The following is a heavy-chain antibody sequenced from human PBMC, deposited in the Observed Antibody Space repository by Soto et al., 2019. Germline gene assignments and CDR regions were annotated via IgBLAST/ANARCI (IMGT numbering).Heavy chain of an antibody. D-gene: IGHD5-12*01. CDR3: SREGSGYNF. J-gene: IGHJ4*02. CDR1: GGSFSNFG. Sequence: SVKVSCKASGGSFSNFGISWVRQAPGQGLEWTGGIVPVFGRPNYAQRFRGRLTITADESTSTGYMELISLRSDDTAVYYCSREGSGYNFWGQGTQVTVSS. V-gene: IGHV1-69*13. CDR2: IVPVFGRP.